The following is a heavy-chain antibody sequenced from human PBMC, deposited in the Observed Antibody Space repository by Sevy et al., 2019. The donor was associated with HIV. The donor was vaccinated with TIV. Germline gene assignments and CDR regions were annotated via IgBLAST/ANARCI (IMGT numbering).Heavy chain of an antibody. J-gene: IGHJ5*02. D-gene: IGHD2-2*01. V-gene: IGHV4-59*08. CDR2: IHFRGST. CDR3: ARHVDARWFDP. Sequence: SETLSLTCTVSSGSISSSYWSWIRQSPGKGLEWIGFIHFRGSTSYNPSLKSRVSISIVTSKNQFSLKVSSVTAADTAVYYCARHVDARWFDPWGQGTLVTVSS. CDR1: SGSISSSY.